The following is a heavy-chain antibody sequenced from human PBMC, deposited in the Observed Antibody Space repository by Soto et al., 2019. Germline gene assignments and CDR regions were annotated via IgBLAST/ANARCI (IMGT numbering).Heavy chain of an antibody. V-gene: IGHV3-30*18. J-gene: IGHJ6*02. CDR1: GFTFSSYG. CDR2: ISYDGSNK. CDR3: AKVEGQWLASEVQYYYYGMEV. Sequence: GGSLRLSCAASGFTFSSYGMHWVRQAPGKGLEWVAVISYDGSNKYYADSVKGRFTISRDNSKNTLYLQMNSLRAEDTAVYYCAKVEGQWLASEVQYYYYGMEVWGQGTTVTVSS. D-gene: IGHD6-19*01.